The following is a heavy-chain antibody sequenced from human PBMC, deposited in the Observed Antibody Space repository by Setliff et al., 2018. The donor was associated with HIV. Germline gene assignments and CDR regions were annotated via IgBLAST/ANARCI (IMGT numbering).Heavy chain of an antibody. CDR3: ARLSEGYFDY. CDR1: GYTFTDYF. V-gene: IGHV1-69*05. CDR2: IIPIFGTA. D-gene: IGHD3-16*02. Sequence: GASVKVSCKASGYTFTDYFIHWVRQAPGQGLEWMGGIIPIFGTANYAQKFQGRVTITTDESTSTAYMELSSLRSEDTAVYYCARLSEGYFDYWGQGTLVTVSS. J-gene: IGHJ4*02.